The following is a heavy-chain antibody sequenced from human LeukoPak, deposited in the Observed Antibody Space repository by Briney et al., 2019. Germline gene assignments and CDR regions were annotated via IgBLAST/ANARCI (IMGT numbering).Heavy chain of an antibody. CDR1: GGTFSSYA. D-gene: IGHD2-2*01. CDR2: INPNSGGT. V-gene: IGHV1-2*02. J-gene: IGHJ3*02. CDR3: ARDASSTSCCDGFDI. Sequence: GASVKVSCKASGGTFSSYAISWVRQAPGQGLEWMGWINPNSGGTNYAQKFQGRVTMTRDTSISTAYMELSRLLSDDTAVYYCARDASSTSCCDGFDIWGQGTMVTVSS.